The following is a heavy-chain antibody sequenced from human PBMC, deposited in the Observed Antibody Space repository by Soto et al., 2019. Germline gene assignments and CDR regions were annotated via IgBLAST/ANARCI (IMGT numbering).Heavy chain of an antibody. J-gene: IGHJ3*01. D-gene: IGHD2-15*01. CDR2: ITLGGGST. CDR1: GFAFSSYA. Sequence: PRGSLRLSCVASGFAFSSYALNWVRHAPGKGLEWVSYITLGGGSTFYAASVKGRFTISRGDATNSLHLQMNSLRDEDTAVYYCVRDHRWAFDFGGQGTMVTVSS. V-gene: IGHV3-48*02. CDR3: VRDHRWAFDF.